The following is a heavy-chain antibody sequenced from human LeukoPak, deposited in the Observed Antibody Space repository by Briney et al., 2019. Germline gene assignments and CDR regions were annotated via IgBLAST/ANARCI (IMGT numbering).Heavy chain of an antibody. D-gene: IGHD4-23*01. Sequence: GASVKVSCKXSGYTFTSYDINWVRQATRQGLEWMGRMNPNSGNTGYSQKFQGRVTMTRNTSISTAYMELSSLRSEDTAVYYCARGLRYGGIYYFDYWGQGTLVTVSS. V-gene: IGHV1-8*01. J-gene: IGHJ4*02. CDR1: GYTFTSYD. CDR2: MNPNSGNT. CDR3: ARGLRYGGIYYFDY.